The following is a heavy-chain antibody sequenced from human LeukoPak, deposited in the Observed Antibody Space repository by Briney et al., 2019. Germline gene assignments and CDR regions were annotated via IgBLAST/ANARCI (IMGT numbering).Heavy chain of an antibody. D-gene: IGHD6-19*01. J-gene: IGHJ6*04. CDR3: ARGRTIFRAVAGTNYYYYGMDV. V-gene: IGHV4-34*01. CDR1: GGSFSGYY. Sequence: PSETLSLTCAVYGGSFSGYYWSWIRQPPGKGLEWIGESNHSGSTNYNPSLKSRVTISVDTSKNQFSLKLSSVTAADTAVYYCARGRTIFRAVAGTNYYYYGMDVWGKGTTVTVSS. CDR2: SNHSGST.